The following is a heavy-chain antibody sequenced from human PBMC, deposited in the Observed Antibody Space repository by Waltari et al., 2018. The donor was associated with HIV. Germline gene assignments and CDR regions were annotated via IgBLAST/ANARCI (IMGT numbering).Heavy chain of an antibody. Sequence: EVQLVESGGGLVQPGGSLRLSCGASGLTFNNYWMTWVRQAPGKGLEWVANIKQDESEKYYVDSVKGRFTISRDNAKNSLFLQMNSLRAEDTAVYYCAREALYDSSGYYFDYWGQGTLVTVSS. D-gene: IGHD3-22*01. CDR1: GLTFNNYW. CDR3: AREALYDSSGYYFDY. J-gene: IGHJ4*02. CDR2: IKQDESEK. V-gene: IGHV3-7*01.